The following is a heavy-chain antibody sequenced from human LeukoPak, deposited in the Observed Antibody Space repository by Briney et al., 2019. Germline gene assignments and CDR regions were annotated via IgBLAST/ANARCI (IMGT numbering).Heavy chain of an antibody. J-gene: IGHJ4*02. CDR2: IYSGGST. V-gene: IGHV3-53*01. CDR1: GFTVSSNY. D-gene: IGHD4-11*01. Sequence: QPGGSLRLSCAASGFTVSSNYMSWVRQAPGKGLEWVSVIYSGGSTYYADSVKGRFTISRDNSKNTLYLQMSSLRAEDTAVYYCARGVRVYYFDYWGPGTLVSVSS. CDR3: ARGVRVYYFDY.